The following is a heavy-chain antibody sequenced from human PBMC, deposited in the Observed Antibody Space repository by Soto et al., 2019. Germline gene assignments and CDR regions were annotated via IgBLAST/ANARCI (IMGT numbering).Heavy chain of an antibody. Sequence: QVQLVQSGAEMKKPGASVKVSCKASGYTFTGYGIGWVRQAPGQGLEWMGWLSGYNANTNYPQKLQGRITMTTDTSTSTAYMELRSLRSDDTAVYYCARGGYYYDSSGYYSDYWGQGTLVTVSS. CDR1: GYTFTGYG. CDR3: ARGGYYYDSSGYYSDY. CDR2: LSGYNANT. D-gene: IGHD3-22*01. V-gene: IGHV1-18*01. J-gene: IGHJ4*02.